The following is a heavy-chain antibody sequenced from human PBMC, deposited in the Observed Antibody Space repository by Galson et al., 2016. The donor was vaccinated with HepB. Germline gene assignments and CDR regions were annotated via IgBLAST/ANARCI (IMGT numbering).Heavy chain of an antibody. V-gene: IGHV3-73*01. CDR2: IRSKANSYAT. J-gene: IGHJ4*02. D-gene: IGHD2-21*02. Sequence: LRLSCAASGFTFSSHGMHWVRQAPGKGLEWVGRIRSKANSYATAYAASVKGRFTISRDDSKNTAYLQMNSLKTEDTAVYYCTRPKTTAIGGRSDYWGQGTLVTVSS. CDR3: TRPKTTAIGGRSDY. CDR1: GFTFSSHG.